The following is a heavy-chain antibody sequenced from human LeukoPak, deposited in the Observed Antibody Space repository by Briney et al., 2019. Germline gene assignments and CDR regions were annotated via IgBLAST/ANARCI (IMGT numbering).Heavy chain of an antibody. J-gene: IGHJ6*02. CDR2: IYSGGST. D-gene: IGHD3-9*01. V-gene: IGHV3-53*01. Sequence: GGSLRLSCAASGFTVSSNYMSWVRQAPGKGLEWVSVIYSGGSTYYADSVKGRFTISRDDSKKTLYLQMNSLKTEDTAVYFCTAPFDTFDNFYYGMDVWGQGTTVTVSS. CDR3: TAPFDTFDNFYYGMDV. CDR1: GFTVSSNY.